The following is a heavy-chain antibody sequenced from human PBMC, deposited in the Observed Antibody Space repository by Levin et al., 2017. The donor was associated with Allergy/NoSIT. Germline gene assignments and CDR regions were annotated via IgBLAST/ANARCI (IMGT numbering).Heavy chain of an antibody. J-gene: IGHJ4*02. Sequence: PGGSLRLSCAVSGFSFDDYAMHWVRQAPGKGLEWVSGISWNSGSISYADSVQGRFTISRDNAKNSLSLQMNSLRVADTALYYCAKMDCSSINCYPDFWGQGTRVTGSS. CDR2: ISWNSGSI. V-gene: IGHV3-9*01. D-gene: IGHD2-2*01. CDR1: GFSFDDYA. CDR3: AKMDCSSINCYPDF.